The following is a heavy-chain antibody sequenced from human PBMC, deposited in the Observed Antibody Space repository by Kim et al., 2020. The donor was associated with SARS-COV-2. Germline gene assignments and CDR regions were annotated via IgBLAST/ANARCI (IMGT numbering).Heavy chain of an antibody. V-gene: IGHV3-23*01. D-gene: IGHD6-19*01. J-gene: IGHJ1*01. CDR1: GFVFNDYA. CDR2: ISGAGGTT. Sequence: GGSLRLSCTVSGFVFNDYAMSWVRQAPGKGLEWVSAISGAGGTTYYAGSVKGRFTISRDNLKNTLYLQMNSLRGEDTAVYYCARDWYDGTVWYEFLDHWGQGTQVTVSS. CDR3: ARDWYDGTVWYEFLDH.